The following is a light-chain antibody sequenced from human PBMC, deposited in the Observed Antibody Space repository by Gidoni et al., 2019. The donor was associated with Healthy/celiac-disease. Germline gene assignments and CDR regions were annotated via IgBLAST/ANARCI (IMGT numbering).Light chain of an antibody. CDR1: SSNIGAGYD. CDR2: GNS. CDR3: QSYDSSLSGWV. Sequence: QSLLTQPPSVSGAPGQSVTISCTGSSSNIGAGYDVHWYQQLPGTAPKLLIYGNSNRPSGVPDRFSGSKSGTSASLAITGLQAEDEADYYCQSYDSSLSGWVVGGGTKLTVL. V-gene: IGLV1-40*01. J-gene: IGLJ3*02.